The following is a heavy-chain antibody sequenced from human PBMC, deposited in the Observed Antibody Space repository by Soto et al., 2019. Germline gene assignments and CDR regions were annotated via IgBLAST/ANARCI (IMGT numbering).Heavy chain of an antibody. Sequence: EVQLLESGGGLVQPGGSLRLSCAASGFSLSRSAMGWVRQAPAQGLEWVSSISGSGDNTYYADSVNGRFTISRDISKNTLYLQMNTLRVEDTAVYYCAKGVSGLYGDWGQGTLVTVSS. CDR1: GFSLSRSA. CDR2: ISGSGDNT. CDR3: AKGVSGLYGD. D-gene: IGHD2-2*02. V-gene: IGHV3-23*01. J-gene: IGHJ4*02.